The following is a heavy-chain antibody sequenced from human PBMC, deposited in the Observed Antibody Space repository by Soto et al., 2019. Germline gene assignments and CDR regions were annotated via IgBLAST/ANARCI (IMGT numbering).Heavy chain of an antibody. J-gene: IGHJ3*02. D-gene: IGHD1-7*01. CDR2: IYYSGST. CDR1: GGSISSGVYY. V-gene: IGHV4-31*03. Sequence: SETLSLTCTVSGGSISSGVYYWSWIRQHPGKGLEWIGYIYYSGSTYYNPSLKSRVTISVDTSKNQFSLKLSSVTAADTAVYYCARVYYNWNSLGAFDIWGQGTMVTVSS. CDR3: ARVYYNWNSLGAFDI.